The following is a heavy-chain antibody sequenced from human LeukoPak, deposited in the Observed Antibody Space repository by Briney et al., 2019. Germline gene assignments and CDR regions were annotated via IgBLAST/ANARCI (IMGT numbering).Heavy chain of an antibody. J-gene: IGHJ4*02. CDR1: GGSFSAYY. Sequence: SETLSLTCAVYGGSFSAYYWNWIRQPPGKGLEWIGEINHSGSTNYNPSLKSRVTISVDTSKNQFSLKLSSVTAADTAVYYCARTSPRAATFDYWGQGTLVTVSS. CDR2: INHSGST. D-gene: IGHD2-15*01. CDR3: ARTSPRAATFDY. V-gene: IGHV4-34*01.